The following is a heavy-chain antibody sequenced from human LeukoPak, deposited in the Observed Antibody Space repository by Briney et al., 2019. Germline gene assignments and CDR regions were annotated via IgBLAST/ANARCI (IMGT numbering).Heavy chain of an antibody. D-gene: IGHD3-10*01. Sequence: SQTLSLTCTVAGGSISSGSYYWSWIRQPAWKGLEWIGRIYTSGSTNYNPSLKSRVTISVDTSKNQFSLKLSSVTAADTAVYYCARDRAGVSDYWGQGTLVTVSS. J-gene: IGHJ4*02. V-gene: IGHV4-61*02. CDR2: IYTSGST. CDR1: GGSISSGSYY. CDR3: ARDRAGVSDY.